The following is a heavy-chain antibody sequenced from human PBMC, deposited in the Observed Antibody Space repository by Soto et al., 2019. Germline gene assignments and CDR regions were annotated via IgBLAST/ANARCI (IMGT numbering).Heavy chain of an antibody. CDR3: ARDSNDYIWGTTPGDY. Sequence: QVHLVQSGAEVKKPGASVKVSCKASGYNFTSYGFSWVRQAPGQGLEWMGWVSAYNGDTTYTQSLKGRVTMTTDTSTSTAYMELRSLRSDDTAVYYCARDSNDYIWGTTPGDYWGQGTLVTVSS. D-gene: IGHD3-16*01. CDR1: GYNFTSYG. CDR2: VSAYNGDT. V-gene: IGHV1-18*01. J-gene: IGHJ4*02.